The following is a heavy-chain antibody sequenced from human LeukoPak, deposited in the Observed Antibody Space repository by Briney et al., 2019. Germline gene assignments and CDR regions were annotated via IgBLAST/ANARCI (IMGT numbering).Heavy chain of an antibody. D-gene: IGHD1-1*01. Sequence: SGGSLRLSCIGSGFNFTYYAIYWVRQAPGKGLEWVAVVSYDGNDGYYADSVKGRFSISRDNSQNTVTLQMNNLRVDDTAIYYCANLAWNDGSYYLDYWGQGTLVTVSS. CDR2: VSYDGNDG. CDR1: GFNFTYYA. J-gene: IGHJ4*02. CDR3: ANLAWNDGSYYLDY. V-gene: IGHV3-30-3*01.